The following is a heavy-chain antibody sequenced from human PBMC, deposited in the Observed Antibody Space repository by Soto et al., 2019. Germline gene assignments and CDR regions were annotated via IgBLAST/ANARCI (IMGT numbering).Heavy chain of an antibody. D-gene: IGHD4-17*01. CDR1: GFTVSSNY. J-gene: IGHJ4*02. CDR2: IYSGGST. V-gene: IGHV3-53*01. Sequence: GGSLRLSCAASGFTVSSNYMSWVRQAPGKGLEWVSVIYSGGSTYYADSVKGRFTISRDNSKNTLYLQMNSLRAEDTAVYYCAGSMTTVTSTYWGQGTLVTVSS. CDR3: AGSMTTVTSTY.